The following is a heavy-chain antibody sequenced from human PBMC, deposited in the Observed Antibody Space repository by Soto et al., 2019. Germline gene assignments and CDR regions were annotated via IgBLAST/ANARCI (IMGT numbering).Heavy chain of an antibody. CDR1: GGTFSSYA. V-gene: IGHV1-69*13. J-gene: IGHJ4*02. Sequence: SVKVSCKXSGGTFSSYAISWVRQAPGQGLEWMGGIIPIFGTANYAQKFQGRVTITADESTSTAYMELSSLRSEDTAVYYCAGQYYYDSSGYYQLDYWGQGTLVTV. CDR2: IIPIFGTA. CDR3: AGQYYYDSSGYYQLDY. D-gene: IGHD3-22*01.